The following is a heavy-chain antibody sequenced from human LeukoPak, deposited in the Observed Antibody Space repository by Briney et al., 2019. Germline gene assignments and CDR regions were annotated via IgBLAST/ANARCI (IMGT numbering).Heavy chain of an antibody. Sequence: GESLKISCKASGYSFSNYWINWVRQMPGKGLEWMGIIYPGDSDTRYSPSFQGQVTISADKSISTAYLQWSSLKASDTAMYYCARAEVGATTPSFDYWGQGTLVTVSS. V-gene: IGHV5-51*01. J-gene: IGHJ4*02. CDR3: ARAEVGATTPSFDY. CDR1: GYSFSNYW. CDR2: IYPGDSDT. D-gene: IGHD1-26*01.